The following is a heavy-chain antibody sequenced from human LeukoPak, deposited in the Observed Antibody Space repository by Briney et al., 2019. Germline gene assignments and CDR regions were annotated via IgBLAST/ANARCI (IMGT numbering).Heavy chain of an antibody. CDR2: INPRGGST. D-gene: IGHD6-19*01. Sequence: ASVKVSCKASGYTFTSHFMHWVRQAPGQGLEWMGIINPRGGSTSYTQKFQGRVTMTRDTSTSTVYMELSSLRSEDTAVYYCASIPGIAVAGKYMDVWGKGTTVTISS. V-gene: IGHV1-46*01. CDR1: GYTFTSHF. J-gene: IGHJ6*03. CDR3: ASIPGIAVAGKYMDV.